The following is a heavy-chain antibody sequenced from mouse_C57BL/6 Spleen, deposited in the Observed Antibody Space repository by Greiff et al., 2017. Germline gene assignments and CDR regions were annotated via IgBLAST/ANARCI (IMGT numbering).Heavy chain of an antibody. CDR1: GYAFSSYW. J-gene: IGHJ4*01. D-gene: IGHD2-5*01. CDR3: ARSHYSNPSYAMDY. V-gene: IGHV1-80*01. Sequence: QVHVKQSGAELVKPGASVKISCKASGYAFSSYWMNWVKQRPGKGLEWIGQIYPGDGDTNYNGKFKGKATLTADKSSSTAYMQLSSLTSEDSAVYFCARSHYSNPSYAMDYWGQGTSVTVSS. CDR2: IYPGDGDT.